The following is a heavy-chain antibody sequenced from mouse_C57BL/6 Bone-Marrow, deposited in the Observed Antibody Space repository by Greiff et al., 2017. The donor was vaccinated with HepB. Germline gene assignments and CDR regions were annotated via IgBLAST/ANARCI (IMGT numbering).Heavy chain of an antibody. J-gene: IGHJ2*01. CDR1: GYTFTSYW. V-gene: IGHV1-55*01. D-gene: IGHD2-1*01. CDR2: IYPGSGST. CDR3: ARREIYYGNYFFDY. Sequence: VQLQQPGAELVKPGASVKMSCKASGYTFTSYWITWVKQRPGQGLEWIGDIYPGSGSTNYNEKFKSKATLTVDTSSSTAYMRLSSLTSEDSAVYYCARREIYYGNYFFDYWGQGTTLTVSS.